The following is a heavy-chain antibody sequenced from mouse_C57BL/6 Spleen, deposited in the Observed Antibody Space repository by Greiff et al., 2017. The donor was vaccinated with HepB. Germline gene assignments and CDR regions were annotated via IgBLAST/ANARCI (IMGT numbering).Heavy chain of an antibody. V-gene: IGHV1-81*01. D-gene: IGHD1-1*01. Sequence: QVQLKQSGAELARPGASVKLSCKASGYTFTSYGISWVKQRTGQGLEWIGEIYPRSGNTYYNEKFKGKATLTADKSSSTAYMELRSLTSEDSAVYFCARRGTGAVVARGGWYFDVWGTGTTVTVSS. CDR2: IYPRSGNT. CDR3: ARRGTGAVVARGGWYFDV. CDR1: GYTFTSYG. J-gene: IGHJ1*03.